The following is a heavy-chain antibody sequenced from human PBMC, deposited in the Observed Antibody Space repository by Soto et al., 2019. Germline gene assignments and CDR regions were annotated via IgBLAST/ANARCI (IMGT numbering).Heavy chain of an antibody. CDR2: IIPIFGTA. CDR1: GGTFSSYA. V-gene: IGHV1-69*13. Sequence: SVKVSCKASGGTFSSYAISWVRQAPGQGLEWMGGIIPIFGTANYAQKFQGRVTITADESTSTAYMELSSLRSEDTAVYYCARDQIPYYDFWSGTPAYYYYGMDVWGQGTTVTVSS. J-gene: IGHJ6*02. CDR3: ARDQIPYYDFWSGTPAYYYYGMDV. D-gene: IGHD3-3*01.